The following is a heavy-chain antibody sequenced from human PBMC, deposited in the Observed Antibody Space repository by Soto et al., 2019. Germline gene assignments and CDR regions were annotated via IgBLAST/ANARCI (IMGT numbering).Heavy chain of an antibody. CDR3: ARFVVRGLILNSWFDP. Sequence: ASVKVSCKASGDTFTDYTIHWVRQAPGQRLEWMGWINAGNGDTKYSQKFQDRVTITRDTSASSAYMELSSLRSEDTAVYYCARFVVRGLILNSWFDPWGQGTLVTVSS. CDR1: GDTFTDYT. CDR2: INAGNGDT. J-gene: IGHJ5*02. V-gene: IGHV1-3*01. D-gene: IGHD3-10*01.